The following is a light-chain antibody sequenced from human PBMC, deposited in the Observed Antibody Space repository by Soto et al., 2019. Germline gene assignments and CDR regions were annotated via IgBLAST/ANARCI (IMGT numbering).Light chain of an antibody. CDR2: AAA. CDR3: QQTYNSPQT. V-gene: IGKV1-39*01. Sequence: DIQMTQSPSSLSASVGDRVTITCRASQSISRYLSWYQQKPGKAPKLLIYAAASLQSGVPSRFSGGGSGTDVSLTISSLQPEDFATYYCQQTYNSPQTFGQGTKLEIK. CDR1: QSISRY. J-gene: IGKJ2*01.